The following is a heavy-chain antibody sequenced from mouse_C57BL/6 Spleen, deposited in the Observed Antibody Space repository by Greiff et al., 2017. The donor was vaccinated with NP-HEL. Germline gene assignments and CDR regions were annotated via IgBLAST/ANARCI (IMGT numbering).Heavy chain of an antibody. CDR1: GFNIKDYY. D-gene: IGHD2-3*01. CDR2: IDPEDGET. Sequence: EVQLQQSGAELVKPGASVKLSCTASGFNIKDYYMHWVKQRTEQGLEWIGRIDPEDGETKYAPKFPGKATITADTSSNTAYLQLSSLTSEDTAVYYCARGDDGYYFDYWGQGTTLTVSS. CDR3: ARGDDGYYFDY. V-gene: IGHV14-2*01. J-gene: IGHJ2*01.